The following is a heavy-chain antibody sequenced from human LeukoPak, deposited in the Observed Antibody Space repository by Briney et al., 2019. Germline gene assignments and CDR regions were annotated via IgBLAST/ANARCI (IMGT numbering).Heavy chain of an antibody. CDR3: ARVTYYYDSSDHRSVYYFDY. V-gene: IGHV3-74*01. D-gene: IGHD3-22*01. CDR2: INSDGSST. Sequence: GGSLRLSCAASGFTFSSYWMHWVRQAPGKGLVWVSRINSDGSSTSYADSVKGRFTISRDNAKNTLYLQMNSLRAEDTAVYYCARVTYYYDSSDHRSVYYFDYWGQGTLVTVSS. CDR1: GFTFSSYW. J-gene: IGHJ4*02.